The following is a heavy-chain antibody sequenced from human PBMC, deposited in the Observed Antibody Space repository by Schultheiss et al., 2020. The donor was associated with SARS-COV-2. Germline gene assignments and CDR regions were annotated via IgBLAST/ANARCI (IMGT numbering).Heavy chain of an antibody. CDR1: GYTFTGYY. V-gene: IGHV1-2*04. CDR3: GRDRVGGRYFDYYYGMDV. J-gene: IGHJ6*02. Sequence: ASVKVSCKASGYTFTGYYMHWVRQAPGQGLEWMGWINPNSGGTNYAQKFRGWVTMTRDMSTSTAYMELSRLRSDDTAVYYCGRDRVGGRYFDYYYGMDVWGQGTTVTVSS. D-gene: IGHD1-26*01. CDR2: INPNSGGT.